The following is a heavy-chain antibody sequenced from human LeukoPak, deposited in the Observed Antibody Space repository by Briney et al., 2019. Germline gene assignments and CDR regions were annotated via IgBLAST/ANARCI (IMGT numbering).Heavy chain of an antibody. V-gene: IGHV3-7*01. CDR3: ARHKPGVHALDC. CDR2: TNEDGTQK. Sequence: PGGSLRLSCAASGFPFSNHWMTWGRQAPGRGLEWVASTNEDGTQKYYVDSVKGRFTISRDNARNSLFLQMNDLRTEDTAVYACARHKPGVHALDCWGQGVLVTVSS. J-gene: IGHJ4*02. CDR1: GFPFSNHW.